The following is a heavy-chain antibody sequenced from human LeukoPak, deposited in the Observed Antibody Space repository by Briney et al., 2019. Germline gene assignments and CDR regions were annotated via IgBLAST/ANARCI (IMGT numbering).Heavy chain of an antibody. D-gene: IGHD6-13*01. CDR1: GFTFSSYA. V-gene: IGHV3-30-3*01. CDR3: AKAEGSSWSYYYYGMDV. CDR2: ISYDGSNK. Sequence: PGGSLRLSCAASGFTFSSYAMHWVRQAPGKGLEWVAVISYDGSNKYYADSVKGRFTISRDNSKNTLYLQMNSLRAEDTAVYYCAKAEGSSWSYYYYGMDVWGQGTTVTVSS. J-gene: IGHJ6*02.